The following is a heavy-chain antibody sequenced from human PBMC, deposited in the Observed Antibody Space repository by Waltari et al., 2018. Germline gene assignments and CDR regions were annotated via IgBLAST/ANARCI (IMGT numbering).Heavy chain of an antibody. D-gene: IGHD7-27*01. Sequence: QVQLQESGPGLVKPSETLSLTCTVSGGSISSYYWSWIRQPAGKGLEWFGGIHTSGSPNHHPSLKSRVTMSVDTSKNQFSLKLSSVTAADTAVYYCARGRTGDQDYFDYWGQGTLVTVSS. V-gene: IGHV4-4*07. CDR1: GGSISSYY. J-gene: IGHJ4*02. CDR2: IHTSGSP. CDR3: ARGRTGDQDYFDY.